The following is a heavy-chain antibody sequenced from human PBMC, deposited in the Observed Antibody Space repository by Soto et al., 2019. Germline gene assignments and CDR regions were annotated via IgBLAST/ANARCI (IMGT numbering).Heavy chain of an antibody. Sequence: SETLSLTCAVYGGSFSGHSWTWSRQSPGKGVEWIGDIKDRGQVNLGLALVSRVAISLDKCQNEFSPTLGAVTAAETAMFYCATTDYDTKGYYRFGGWSKGTPVPVSS. CDR3: ATTDYDTKGYYRFGG. CDR1: GGSFSGHS. CDR2: IKDRGQV. V-gene: IGHV4-34*01. J-gene: IGHJ6*04. D-gene: IGHD3-22*01.